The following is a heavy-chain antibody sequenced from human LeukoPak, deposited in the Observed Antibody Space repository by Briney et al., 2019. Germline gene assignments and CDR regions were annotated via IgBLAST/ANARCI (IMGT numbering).Heavy chain of an antibody. J-gene: IGHJ4*02. V-gene: IGHV1-8*01. CDR2: MDTNSDNT. D-gene: IGHD7-27*01. CDR3: MSTSNWGSVIFDH. CDR1: GYNFISYD. Sequence: ASVKVSCKASGYNFISYDIHWVRQATGQGLEWMGWMDTNSDNTGYVEKFQGRVTMTRDTSISTAYMELRGLRSEDTAVYYCMSTSNWGSVIFDHWGQGALVTVSS.